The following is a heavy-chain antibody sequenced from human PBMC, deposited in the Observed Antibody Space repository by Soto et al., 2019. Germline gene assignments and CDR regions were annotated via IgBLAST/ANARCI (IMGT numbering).Heavy chain of an antibody. CDR2: IVGSGGRT. J-gene: IGHJ4*02. D-gene: IGHD3-22*01. Sequence: GGPLRLSCAASGFTLRGYALSWVRQAPGRGLEWSSAIVGSGGRTYYADSVKGRFTISRDNSKNTLYLQMNSLRAEDLAVYYFAKDFDISGYPYYCFDYWGQGTLVTVSS. CDR3: AKDFDISGYPYYCFDY. CDR1: GFTLRGYA. V-gene: IGHV3-23*01.